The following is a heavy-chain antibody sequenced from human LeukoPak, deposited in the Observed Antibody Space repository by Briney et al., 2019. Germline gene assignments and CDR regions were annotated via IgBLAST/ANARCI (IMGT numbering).Heavy chain of an antibody. Sequence: GGSLRLSCAVSGFTFTNSAMSWVRQAPGKGLEWVSGISVSGADTYYADSVKGRFTISRDNSKNTLYLQMNSLRAEDTAVYYCAKWGARGHDFDYWGQGTLVTVSS. CDR2: ISVSGADT. CDR1: GFTFTNSA. CDR3: AKWGARGHDFDY. D-gene: IGHD3-16*01. J-gene: IGHJ4*02. V-gene: IGHV3-23*01.